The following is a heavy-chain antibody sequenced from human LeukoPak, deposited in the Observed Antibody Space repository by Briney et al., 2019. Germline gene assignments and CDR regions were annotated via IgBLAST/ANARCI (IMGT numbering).Heavy chain of an antibody. J-gene: IGHJ4*02. CDR2: IWYDGSNK. CDR1: GFTFNSYD. D-gene: IGHD4-23*01. Sequence: GGSLRLSCAASGFTFNSYDMHWMRQAPGKGLEWVALIWYDGSNKYYPDSVKGRFTISRDNSKNTLYLQMNSLRAEDTAVYYCARYVGGGNSGGFDYWGQGTLVIVSS. V-gene: IGHV3-33*01. CDR3: ARYVGGGNSGGFDY.